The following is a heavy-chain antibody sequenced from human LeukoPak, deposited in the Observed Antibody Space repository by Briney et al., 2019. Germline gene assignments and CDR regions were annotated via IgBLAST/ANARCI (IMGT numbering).Heavy chain of an antibody. V-gene: IGHV4-39*07. CDR3: ARGEYYGSGSYYPGDY. J-gene: IGHJ4*02. D-gene: IGHD3-10*01. Sequence: SETLSLTCTVSGGSISSSRYYWSWIRQPPGKGLEWIGEINHSGSTNYNPSLKSRVTISVDTSKNQFSLKLSSVTAADTAVYYCARGEYYGSGSYYPGDYWGQGTLVTVSS. CDR1: GGSISSSRYY. CDR2: INHSGST.